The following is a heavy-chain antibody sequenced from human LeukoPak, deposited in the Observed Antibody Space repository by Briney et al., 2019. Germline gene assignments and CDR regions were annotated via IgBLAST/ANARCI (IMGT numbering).Heavy chain of an antibody. J-gene: IGHJ4*02. V-gene: IGHV3-30*02. CDR2: IRYDGSNK. CDR1: GFTFSSYG. Sequence: GGSLRLSCAASGFTFSSYGMHWVRQASGKGLEWVAFIRYDGSNKYYADSVKGRFTISRDNSKNTLYLQMNSLRAEDTAVYYCAKDRIDMRRSLDYWGQGTLVTVSS. D-gene: IGHD3-9*01. CDR3: AKDRIDMRRSLDY.